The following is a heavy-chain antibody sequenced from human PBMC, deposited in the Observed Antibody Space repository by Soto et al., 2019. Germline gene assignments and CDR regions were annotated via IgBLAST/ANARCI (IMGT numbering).Heavy chain of an antibody. CDR1: GFTFSSYA. J-gene: IGHJ4*02. V-gene: IGHV3-30-3*01. Sequence: QVQLVESGGGVVQPGRSLRLSCAVSGFTFSSYALHWVRQAPGKGLEWVAVISYDGSNKYYADSVKGRFTISRDNSKNTLYLQMDSLRAEDTAVYYCARDGGYCTNGACFHMGMGTPDHWGQGTLVTISS. CDR3: ARDGGYCTNGACFHMGMGTPDH. CDR2: ISYDGSNK. D-gene: IGHD2-8*01.